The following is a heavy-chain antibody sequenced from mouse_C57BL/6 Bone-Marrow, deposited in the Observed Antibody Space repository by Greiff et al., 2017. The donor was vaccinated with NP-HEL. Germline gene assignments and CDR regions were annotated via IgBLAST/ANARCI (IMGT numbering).Heavy chain of an antibody. Sequence: VQLQQSGTVLARPGASVKMSCKTSGYTFTSYWMHWVKQRPGQGLEWIGAIYPGNSDTSYNQKFKGKAKLTAVTSASTAYMELSSLTNEDSAVYYCTRSNYYGSSYGDYWGQGTTLTVSS. J-gene: IGHJ2*01. CDR2: IYPGNSDT. CDR1: GYTFTSYW. D-gene: IGHD1-1*01. V-gene: IGHV1-5*01. CDR3: TRSNYYGSSYGDY.